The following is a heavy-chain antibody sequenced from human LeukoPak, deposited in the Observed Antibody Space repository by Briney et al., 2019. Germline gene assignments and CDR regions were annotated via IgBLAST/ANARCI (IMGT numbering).Heavy chain of an antibody. Sequence: SVKVSCKASGGTFSSYAISWVRQAPGQGLEWMGGIIPIFGTANYAQKFQGRVTITADESTSTAYMELSSLRSEDTAVYYCARGVSDFDWSRGGMDVWGQGTTVTVSS. CDR3: ARGVSDFDWSRGGMDV. V-gene: IGHV1-69*13. CDR2: IIPIFGTA. CDR1: GGTFSSYA. J-gene: IGHJ6*02. D-gene: IGHD3-9*01.